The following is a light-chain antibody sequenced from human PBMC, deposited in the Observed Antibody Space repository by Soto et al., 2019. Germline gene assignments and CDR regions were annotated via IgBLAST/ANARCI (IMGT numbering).Light chain of an antibody. CDR2: DAS. CDR1: QSVSSY. Sequence: EIGLTQSPATLSLSPGERATRTCRASQSVSSYLAWYQQKPGQAPRLLIYDASNRATGIPARFSGSGSGTDFTLTISSLEPEDFAVYYCQQRSNWPVTFGPGTKVDIK. V-gene: IGKV3-11*01. J-gene: IGKJ3*01. CDR3: QQRSNWPVT.